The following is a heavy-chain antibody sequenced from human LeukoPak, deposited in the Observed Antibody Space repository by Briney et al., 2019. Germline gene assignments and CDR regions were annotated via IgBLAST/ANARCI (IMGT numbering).Heavy chain of an antibody. Sequence: GGSLRLSCAASGFTFSSYEMKWVRQARGKGGEGVSYLSSIGSTIYYAVSVQRRFPISRDNAQTSLYLQLISLRAEDTAVYYCARIVAHDGGFDYWGQGTLVTVSS. D-gene: IGHD5-12*01. CDR3: ARIVAHDGGFDY. CDR1: GFTFSSYE. J-gene: IGHJ4*02. V-gene: IGHV3-48*03. CDR2: LSSIGSTI.